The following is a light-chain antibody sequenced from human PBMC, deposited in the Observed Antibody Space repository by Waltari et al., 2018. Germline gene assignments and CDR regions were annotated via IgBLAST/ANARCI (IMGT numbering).Light chain of an antibody. CDR3: QQRNDWPPT. CDR1: RSVSVY. CDR2: DAS. J-gene: IGKJ1*01. Sequence: EIVLTQSPATLSLSPGERPTLSCRTSRSVSVYLAWYQHKPGQAPRLLLSDASNGATSIPARFSGSGSETDFTLSINNLEPDDSATYYCQQRNDWPPTFGRGTKLE. V-gene: IGKV3-11*01.